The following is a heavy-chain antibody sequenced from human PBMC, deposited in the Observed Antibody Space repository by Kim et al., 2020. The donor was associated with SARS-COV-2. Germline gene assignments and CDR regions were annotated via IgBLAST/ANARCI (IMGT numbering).Heavy chain of an antibody. CDR3: ARGVVVVTATPYFDY. CDR1: GGSISSGGYY. Sequence: SETLSLTCTVSGGSISSGGYYWSWIRQHPGKGLEWIGYIYYSGSTYYNPSLKSRVTISVDTSKNQFSLKLSSVTAADTAVYYCARGVVVVTATPYFDYWGQGTLVTVSS. J-gene: IGHJ4*02. V-gene: IGHV4-31*03. CDR2: IYYSGST. D-gene: IGHD2-21*02.